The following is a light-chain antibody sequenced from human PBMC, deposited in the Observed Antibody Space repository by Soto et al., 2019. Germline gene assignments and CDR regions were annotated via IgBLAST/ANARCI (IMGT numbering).Light chain of an antibody. CDR2: ATS. Sequence: PISMSPSSLSAYVRDRVTITRRESKGVGAWLAWYQQKPGKVPKLLIYATSSLHSGVPSRFSGSGSGTDFTLSISSLQPEDFAPYYCQQTHSPPLSLGPGTKVDV. CDR1: KGVGAW. V-gene: IGKV1-12*01. CDR3: QQTHSPPLS. J-gene: IGKJ3*01.